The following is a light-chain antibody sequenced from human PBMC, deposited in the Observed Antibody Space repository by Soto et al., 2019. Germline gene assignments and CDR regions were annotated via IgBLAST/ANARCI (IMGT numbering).Light chain of an antibody. V-gene: IGKV3-15*01. CDR1: QRIDTS. J-gene: IGKJ3*01. Sequence: EIVMTQSPATLSVSPGERATLSCRASQRIDTSLAWYQQRPGQAPRLLLYNAATMATGIPARFSGRGFGTEFTLTISSLQSEHFALYYCQQYSKWTPFTFGHGKKVD. CDR2: NAA. CDR3: QQYSKWTPFT.